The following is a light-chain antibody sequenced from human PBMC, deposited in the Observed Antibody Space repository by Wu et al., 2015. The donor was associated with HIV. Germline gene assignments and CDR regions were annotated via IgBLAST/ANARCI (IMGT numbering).Light chain of an antibody. J-gene: IGKJ1*01. CDR1: QSVSSN. Sequence: EIVMTQSPATLSVSPGERATLSCGASQSVSSNLAWYQQKPGQAPRLLIYGASTRATGIPARFSGSGSGTEFTLTISSLQSEDFAVYYCQQYVALSWTFGQGTKVEIK. V-gene: IGKV3-15*01. CDR3: QQYVALSWT. CDR2: GAS.